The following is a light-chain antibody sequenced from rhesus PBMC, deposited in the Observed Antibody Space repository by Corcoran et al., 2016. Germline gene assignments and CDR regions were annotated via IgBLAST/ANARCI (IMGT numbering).Light chain of an antibody. CDR2: QAS. CDR3: QHYGRSPWA. J-gene: IGKJ1*01. Sequence: DIQMTQSPTSLSASVGDTVTITCRASQSISSGLAWYQQKPGKVPNLLIYQASTLQSGVPSRFIGNGSGTDFALTFSRRQSEDFATYYCQHYGRSPWAFGQGTKVEVK. V-gene: IGKV1-22*01. CDR1: QSISSG.